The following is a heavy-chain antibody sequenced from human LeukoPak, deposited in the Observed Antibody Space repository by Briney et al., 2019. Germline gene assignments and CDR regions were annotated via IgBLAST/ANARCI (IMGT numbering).Heavy chain of an antibody. J-gene: IGHJ4*02. CDR2: ISSTSTYM. V-gene: IGHV3-21*01. CDR1: GFTFSSYS. D-gene: IGHD2-15*01. CDR3: AKNTFCSSSSCQTALDY. Sequence: GGSLRLSCAASGFTFSSYSINWVRQAPGKGLEWVSSISSTSTYMYYAVSVKGRFTISRDNAKNSLFLQMNSLRAEDTAVYYCAKNTFCSSSSCQTALDYWGQGTLVTVSS.